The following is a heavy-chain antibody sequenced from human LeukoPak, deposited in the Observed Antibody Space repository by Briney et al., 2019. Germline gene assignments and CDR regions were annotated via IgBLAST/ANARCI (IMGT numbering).Heavy chain of an antibody. D-gene: IGHD6-6*01. Sequence: SETLSLTCTVSGGSISSYYWNWVRQPPGKGLEWIGYVYYTGSTNYNPSLKSRVTISLDTSKNQFSLKLSSVTAADTAVYYCARESPARPDHDAFDIWGQGTMVTVSS. CDR2: VYYTGST. CDR3: ARESPARPDHDAFDI. CDR1: GGSISSYY. J-gene: IGHJ3*02. V-gene: IGHV4-59*12.